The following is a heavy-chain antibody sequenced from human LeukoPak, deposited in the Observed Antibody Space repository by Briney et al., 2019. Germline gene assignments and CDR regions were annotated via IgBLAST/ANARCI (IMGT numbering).Heavy chain of an antibody. CDR1: GGSFSGYY. CDR3: ARGRRVTGYYYYYMDV. J-gene: IGHJ6*03. V-gene: IGHV4-34*01. D-gene: IGHD7-27*01. Sequence: SETLSLTCAVYGGSFSGYYWSWVRQPPGKGLEWIGEINHSGSTNYNPSLKSRVTISVDTSKNQFSLKLSSVTAADTAVYYCARGRRVTGYYYYYMDVWGKGTTVTVSS. CDR2: INHSGST.